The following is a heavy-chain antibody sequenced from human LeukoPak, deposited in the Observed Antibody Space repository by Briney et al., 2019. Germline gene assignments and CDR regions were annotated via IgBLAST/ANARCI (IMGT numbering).Heavy chain of an antibody. D-gene: IGHD3-10*01. Sequence: PGGSLRLSCAASGFTFSSYGMHWVRQAPGKGLEWVAYIQYDGSNVQYADSVRGRFTISRDNAKNSLYLQMNSLRAEDTAVYYCAKDYSKTSYYGSGTYYRPNWFDPWGQGTLVTVSS. CDR3: AKDYSKTSYYGSGTYYRPNWFDP. J-gene: IGHJ5*02. CDR1: GFTFSSYG. V-gene: IGHV3-30*02. CDR2: IQYDGSNV.